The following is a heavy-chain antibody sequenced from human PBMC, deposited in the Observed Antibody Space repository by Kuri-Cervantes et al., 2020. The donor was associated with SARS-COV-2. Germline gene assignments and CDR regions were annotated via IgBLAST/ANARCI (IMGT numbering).Heavy chain of an antibody. CDR2: ISGSGGST. Sequence: GESLKISCTASRFTFNTYAMSWVRQAPGKGLEWVSAISGSGGSTYYADSVKGRFTISRDNSKNTLYLQMNSLRAEDTAVYYCAKVGGHREYFQNWGQGTLVTVSS. CDR1: RFTFNTYA. J-gene: IGHJ1*01. CDR3: AKVGGHREYFQN. D-gene: IGHD3-16*01. V-gene: IGHV3-23*01.